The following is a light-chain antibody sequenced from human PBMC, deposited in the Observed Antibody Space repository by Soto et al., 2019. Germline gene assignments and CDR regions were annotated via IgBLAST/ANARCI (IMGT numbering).Light chain of an antibody. J-gene: IGKJ1*01. V-gene: IGKV1-12*01. CDR3: QQASTFPPWT. CDR1: QGISNW. Sequence: DFQMTQSPSSVSASVGDRVTITCRASQGISNWVAWYQQKPGNAPNLLIYAASSLQSGVPSRFSGSGSGTDVTLTISSLQPEDFAADYCQQASTFPPWTFSQGTKVDI. CDR2: AAS.